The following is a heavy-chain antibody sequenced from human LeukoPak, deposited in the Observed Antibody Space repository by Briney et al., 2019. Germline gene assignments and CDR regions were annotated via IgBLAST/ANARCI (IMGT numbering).Heavy chain of an antibody. CDR3: ARHFYHSGTNWYDVFDV. J-gene: IGHJ3*01. V-gene: IGHV1-18*01. D-gene: IGHD1-1*01. CDR1: GYTFTTYG. CDR2: VSGNNGNT. Sequence: GASVKVSCKASGYTFTTYGISWVRQAPGQGLEWMGWVSGNNGNTNYAQKLQGRVTMTTDTSTKTGYMELRSLRSDDTAVYYCARHFYHSGTNWYDVFDVWGQGTMVTVSS.